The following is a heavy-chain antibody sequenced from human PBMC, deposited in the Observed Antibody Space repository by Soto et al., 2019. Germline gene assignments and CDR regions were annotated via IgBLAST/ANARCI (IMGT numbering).Heavy chain of an antibody. D-gene: IGHD3-22*01. V-gene: IGHV3-23*01. CDR3: AKAEDYYDSSGYPD. CDR2: ISGSGGST. CDR1: GFTFSSYA. Sequence: GGSLRLSCAASGFTFSSYAMSWVRQAPGKGLEWVSAISGSGGSTYYADSVKGRFTISRDNSKNTLYLQMNSLRAEDTAVYYSAKAEDYYDSSGYPDWGQGTLVTVSS. J-gene: IGHJ4*02.